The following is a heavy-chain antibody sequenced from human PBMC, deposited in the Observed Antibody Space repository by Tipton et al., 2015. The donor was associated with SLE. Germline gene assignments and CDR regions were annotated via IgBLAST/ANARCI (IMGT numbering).Heavy chain of an antibody. CDR3: ARQYTTVTGYEN. V-gene: IGHV4-38-2*02. J-gene: IGHJ4*02. CDR1: RFSISSGYF. D-gene: IGHD4-17*01. CDR2: LSHSGGT. Sequence: TLSLTCTVSRFSISSGYFWGWIRQPPGKGLEWIGALSHSGGTYYNPSLESRVTLSIDTSRNQFSLEVPSVTAADTAVYYCARQYTTVTGYENWGQGTLVTVSS.